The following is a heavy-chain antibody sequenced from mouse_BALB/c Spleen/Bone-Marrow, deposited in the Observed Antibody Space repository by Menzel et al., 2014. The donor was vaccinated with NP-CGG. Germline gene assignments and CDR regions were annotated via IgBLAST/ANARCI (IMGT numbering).Heavy chain of an antibody. J-gene: IGHJ2*01. CDR2: IDPANGNT. D-gene: IGHD2-14*01. Sequence: VQLKQSGAELVKPGASVKLSCTASGFNIKDTYIHWEKQRPEQGLEWIGRIDPANGNTKYDPKFQGKATITADTSSSTAYLYLSRLTSEDTAVYYCARYRLGTYFDYWGQGTTLTVSS. V-gene: IGHV14-3*02. CDR3: ARYRLGTYFDY. CDR1: GFNIKDTY.